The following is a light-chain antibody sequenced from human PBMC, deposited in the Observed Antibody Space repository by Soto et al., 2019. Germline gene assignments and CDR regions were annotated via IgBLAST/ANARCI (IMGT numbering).Light chain of an antibody. Sequence: EIVMTQSTATLSVSPGERATLSCRASQSVSSNLAWYQQKPGQAPRLLIFGASTRATGIPARFSGSRSGTEFTHTISSLQSEDFAVYYCQQYNDWPQTFGQGTKVEIK. CDR1: QSVSSN. CDR2: GAS. CDR3: QQYNDWPQT. J-gene: IGKJ1*01. V-gene: IGKV3-15*01.